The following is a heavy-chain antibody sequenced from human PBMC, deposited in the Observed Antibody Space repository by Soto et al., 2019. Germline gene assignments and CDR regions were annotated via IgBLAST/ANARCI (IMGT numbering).Heavy chain of an antibody. D-gene: IGHD2-15*01. CDR3: AAEGYCSGGSCKVDGY. CDR2: IVVGSGNT. CDR1: GFTFTSSA. J-gene: IGHJ4*02. Sequence: SVKVSCKASGFTFTSSAVQWVRQARGQRLEWIGWIVVGSGNTNYAQKFQERVTITRDMSTSTAYMELSSLRSEDTAVYYCAAEGYCSGGSCKVDGYWGQGTLVTVSS. V-gene: IGHV1-58*01.